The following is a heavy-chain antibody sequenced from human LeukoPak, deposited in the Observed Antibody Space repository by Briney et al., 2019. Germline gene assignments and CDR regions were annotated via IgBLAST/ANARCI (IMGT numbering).Heavy chain of an antibody. J-gene: IGHJ4*02. CDR1: GFTFSSYG. CDR3: AKESMTTVTTFDY. V-gene: IGHV3-30*02. D-gene: IGHD4-17*01. Sequence: GGSLRLSCAASGFTFSSYGMHWVRQAPGKGLEWVAFIRYDGSNKYYADSVKGRFTISRDNSKNTLYLQINSLRAEDTAVYYCAKESMTTVTTFDYWGQGTLVTVSS. CDR2: IRYDGSNK.